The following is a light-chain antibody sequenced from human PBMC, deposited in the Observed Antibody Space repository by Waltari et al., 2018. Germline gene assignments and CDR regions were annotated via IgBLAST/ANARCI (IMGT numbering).Light chain of an antibody. CDR1: QSVSTN. Sequence: EVVMTQSPATLSVSPGERATLPCRASQSVSTNLAWSQQKPGQAPRLPIYGAAVRATDIPARFSGSGSGTEFTLTISSLQSEDFAVYYCHQYNDWPPTFGQGTTVEIK. J-gene: IGKJ1*01. V-gene: IGKV3-15*01. CDR2: GAA. CDR3: HQYNDWPPT.